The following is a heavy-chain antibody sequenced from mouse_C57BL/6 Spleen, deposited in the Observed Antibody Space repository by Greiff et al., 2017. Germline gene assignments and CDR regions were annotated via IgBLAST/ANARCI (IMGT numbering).Heavy chain of an antibody. CDR1: GYNFNSYW. J-gene: IGHJ2*01. V-gene: IGHV1-64*01. Sequence: QVQLQQPGAELVKPGASVKLSCKASGYNFNSYWMHWVKQRPGQGLEWIGMIHPNSGSTKYNEKFKSKATLTVDKSSSTAYMQLRSLTSEDSAVYFCAREITTVVAFYYWGQGTTLTVSS. CDR3: AREITTVVAFYY. CDR2: IHPNSGST. D-gene: IGHD1-1*01.